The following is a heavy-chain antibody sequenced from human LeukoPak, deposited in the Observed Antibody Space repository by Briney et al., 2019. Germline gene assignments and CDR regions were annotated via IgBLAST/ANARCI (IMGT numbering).Heavy chain of an antibody. CDR1: GFTFSSYA. CDR2: ISYEGSNK. J-gene: IGHJ3*02. CDR3: ARDRDAFDI. Sequence: GGSLRPSCAASGFTFSSYAMHWVRQAPGKGLEWVAVISYEGSNKYYADSVKGRSTISRDNSKNTLYLQMNSLRAEDTAVYYCARDRDAFDIWGQGTMVTVSS. V-gene: IGHV3-30-3*01.